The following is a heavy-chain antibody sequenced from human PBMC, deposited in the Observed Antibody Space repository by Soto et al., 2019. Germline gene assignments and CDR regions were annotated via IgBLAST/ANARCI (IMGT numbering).Heavy chain of an antibody. CDR1: GGSISSSTYY. D-gene: IGHD1-26*01. CDR3: ARDGRRGYDLDV. J-gene: IGHJ6*02. V-gene: IGHV4-39*02. Sequence: SETLSLTCTVSGGSISSSTYYWGWMRQPPGKGLEWIASFFIGGNTYYNPSLKSRVTISVDTSKNQFSLKLSSVTAADTAVYYCARDGRRGYDLDVWGQGTMVTVSS. CDR2: FFIGGNT.